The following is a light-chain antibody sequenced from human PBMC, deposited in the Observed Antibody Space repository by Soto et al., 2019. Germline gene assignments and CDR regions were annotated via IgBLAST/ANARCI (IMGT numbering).Light chain of an antibody. V-gene: IGKV1-5*03. CDR1: QSVSIW. J-gene: IGKJ1*01. Sequence: DIQMTQSPSTLSASVGDRVTITCRASQSVSIWLAWYQQKPGKAPKVLIYKASTLESGVPSRFSGTGSETEFALTISSLQPEDSATYYCQQYNAYWTFGQGTKVEIK. CDR3: QQYNAYWT. CDR2: KAS.